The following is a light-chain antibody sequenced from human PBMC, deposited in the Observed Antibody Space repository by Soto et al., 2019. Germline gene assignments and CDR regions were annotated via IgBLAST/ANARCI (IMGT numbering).Light chain of an antibody. CDR3: QQYGSSPAT. J-gene: IGKJ3*01. Sequence: EIVLSQSPGSLSLSPGERATLSCRGSQSVSSSYLAWYQQKPGQAPRLLIYGASSRATGIPDRFSGSGSGTDFTLTISRLEPEDFAVYYCQQYGSSPATFGPGTKVDIK. CDR2: GAS. CDR1: QSVSSSY. V-gene: IGKV3-20*01.